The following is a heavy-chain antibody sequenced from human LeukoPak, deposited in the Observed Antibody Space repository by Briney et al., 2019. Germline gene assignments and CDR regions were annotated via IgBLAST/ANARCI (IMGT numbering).Heavy chain of an antibody. V-gene: IGHV3-23*01. CDR1: GFTFSSYA. Sequence: GGYLRCYCAASGFTFSSYAMSWVRQAPGKGLEWVSAISGSGGSTYYADSVKGRFTISRDNSKNTLYLQMNSLRAEDTAVYYCAKPKGTHCSSTSCYLSGFDYWGQGTLVTVSS. CDR3: AKPKGTHCSSTSCYLSGFDY. J-gene: IGHJ4*02. D-gene: IGHD2-2*01. CDR2: ISGSGGST.